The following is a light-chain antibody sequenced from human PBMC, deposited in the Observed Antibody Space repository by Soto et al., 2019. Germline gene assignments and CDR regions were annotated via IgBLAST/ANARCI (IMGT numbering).Light chain of an antibody. CDR1: QSISTY. CDR2: AAS. J-gene: IGKJ2*01. Sequence: DIQMTQSPSSLSASVGDRVTISCRASQSISTYLNWYRQKPGKAPELLIYAASSLESGVPSRFSGSGSGTDFTLTIINLQPEDCSSYYCQQSYSSPNTFGQGTKLEI. V-gene: IGKV1-39*01. CDR3: QQSYSSPNT.